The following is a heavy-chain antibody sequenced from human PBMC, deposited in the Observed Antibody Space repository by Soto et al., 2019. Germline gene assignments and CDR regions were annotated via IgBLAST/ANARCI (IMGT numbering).Heavy chain of an antibody. Sequence: QVQLVQSGAEVKKPGSSVKVSCKASGGTFSSYAISWVRQAPGQGLEWMGGIIPIFGTANYAQKFQGRVTSSADESTSTAYMELSSLRSAGTDVYYCARDWSIAAAGTSWFDPWGQGTLVTVSS. CDR1: GGTFSSYA. J-gene: IGHJ5*02. CDR3: ARDWSIAAAGTSWFDP. V-gene: IGHV1-69*12. D-gene: IGHD6-13*01. CDR2: IIPIFGTA.